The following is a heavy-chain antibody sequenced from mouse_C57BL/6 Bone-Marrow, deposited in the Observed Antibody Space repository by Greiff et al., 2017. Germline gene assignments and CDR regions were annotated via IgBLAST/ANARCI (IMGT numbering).Heavy chain of an antibody. D-gene: IGHD2-5*01. CDR2: IDPSDSYT. Sequence: QVQLQQPGAELVKPGASVKLSCKASGYTFTSYWMQWVKQRPGQGLEWIGEIDPSDSYTNYNQKFKGKATLTVDTSSSTAYMQLSSLTSEDSAVYYCARTIDYSNNYYAMDYWGQGTSVTVSS. CDR1: GYTFTSYW. CDR3: ARTIDYSNNYYAMDY. J-gene: IGHJ4*01. V-gene: IGHV1-50*01.